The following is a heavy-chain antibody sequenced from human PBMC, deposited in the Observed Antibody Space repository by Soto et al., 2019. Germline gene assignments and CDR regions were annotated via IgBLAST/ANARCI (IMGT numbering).Heavy chain of an antibody. CDR1: GFTFSDYY. D-gene: IGHD5-12*01. CDR2: ISSSSSYT. V-gene: IGHV3-11*05. J-gene: IGHJ4*02. CDR3: ARDHHRYSGYDYVDY. Sequence: QVQLVESGGGLVKPGGSLRLSCAASGFTFSDYYMSWIRQAPGKGLERVSYISSSSSYTNYADSVMGRFTISRDNAKNSLYQQMNSPIAEATAVYYCARDHHRYSGYDYVDYWGQGPLVTVSS.